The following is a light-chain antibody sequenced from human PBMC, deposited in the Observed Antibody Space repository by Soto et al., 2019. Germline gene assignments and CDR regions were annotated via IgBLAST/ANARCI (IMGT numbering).Light chain of an antibody. Sequence: QSALTQPASVSGSPGQSITISCTGTSSDVGAYNYVSWYQQHPGKAPKLMIYEVSNRPSGVSNRFSGSKSGNTASLTISGLQAEAEADYYCSSYTSSSFYVFGTGTKLTVL. CDR2: EVS. V-gene: IGLV2-14*01. CDR1: SSDVGAYNY. J-gene: IGLJ1*01. CDR3: SSYTSSSFYV.